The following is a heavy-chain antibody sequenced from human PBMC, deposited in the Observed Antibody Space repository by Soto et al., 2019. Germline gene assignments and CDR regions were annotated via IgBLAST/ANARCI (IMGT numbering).Heavy chain of an antibody. CDR1: GASISGTYYY. Sequence: SATRCLTGSVSGASISGTYYYWVWIRQPPGKGLQWVGSLFYGGRTYYNPSLKSRVTISVDTSKNQLSLELKSVTAADTAVYYCARTPRYGDYCFDTWGQGNLVTVSS. J-gene: IGHJ5*02. D-gene: IGHD2-21*02. CDR3: ARTPRYGDYCFDT. V-gene: IGHV4-39*01. CDR2: LFYGGRT.